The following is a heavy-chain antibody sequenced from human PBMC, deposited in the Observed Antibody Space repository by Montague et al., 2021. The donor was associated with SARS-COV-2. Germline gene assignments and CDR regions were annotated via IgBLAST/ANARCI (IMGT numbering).Heavy chain of an antibody. J-gene: IGHJ5*02. CDR3: ARAYCGGDCHVGP. D-gene: IGHD2-21*02. CDR2: IYESGTA. CDR1: VGSISNYY. Sequence: SETLSLTCTVSVGSISNYYWTWIRQPPGKGLEWIGYIYESGTANYNPSLKSRSTIPVDTSNNQFSLRLSSVTAAGTAVYYCARAYCGGDCHVGPWGQGILVTVSS. V-gene: IGHV4-59*01.